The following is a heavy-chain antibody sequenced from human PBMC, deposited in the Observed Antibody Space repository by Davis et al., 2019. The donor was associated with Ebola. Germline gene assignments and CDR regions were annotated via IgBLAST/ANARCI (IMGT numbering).Heavy chain of an antibody. Sequence: PSETLSLTCTVSGGSISSGGSYWSWIRQPPGKGLEWIGDIHYSGSTFYNPSLRSRLSISADTSKNHFSLKLSSVTAADTAVYFCARYSPTDLKYNSRWAFDYWGQGTLVTVSS. V-gene: IGHV4-31*03. D-gene: IGHD6-13*01. CDR3: ARYSPTDLKYNSRWAFDY. J-gene: IGHJ4*02. CDR2: IHYSGST. CDR1: GGSISSGGSY.